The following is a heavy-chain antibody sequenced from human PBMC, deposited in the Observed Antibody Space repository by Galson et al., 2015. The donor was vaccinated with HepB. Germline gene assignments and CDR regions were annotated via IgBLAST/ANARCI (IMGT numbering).Heavy chain of an antibody. CDR1: GGTFSSYA. CDR3: ARARVRTGDARGYYYYGMDV. Sequence: SVKVSCKASGGTFSSYAISWVRQAPGQGLEWMGGIIPIFGTANYAQKFQGRVTITADESTSTAYMELSSLGSEDTAVYYCARARVRTGDARGYYYYGMDVWGQGTTVTVSS. CDR2: IIPIFGTA. D-gene: IGHD7-27*01. J-gene: IGHJ6*02. V-gene: IGHV1-69*13.